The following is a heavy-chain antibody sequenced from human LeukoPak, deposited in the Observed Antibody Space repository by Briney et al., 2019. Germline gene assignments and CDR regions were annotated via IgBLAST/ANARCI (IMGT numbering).Heavy chain of an antibody. CDR3: ARATPDFDWLRANWFDP. Sequence: ASVKVSCKASGYTFTSYGISWVRQAPGQGLEWMGWISAYNGNTNYAQKLQGRVTMTTDTSTSTAYMELRSLRSDDTAVYYCARATPDFDWLRANWFDPWGQGTLVTVSS. CDR1: GYTFTSYG. V-gene: IGHV1-18*01. CDR2: ISAYNGNT. J-gene: IGHJ5*02. D-gene: IGHD3-9*01.